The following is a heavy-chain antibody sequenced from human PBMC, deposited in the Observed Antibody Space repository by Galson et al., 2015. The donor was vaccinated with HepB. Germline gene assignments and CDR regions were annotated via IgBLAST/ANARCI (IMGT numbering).Heavy chain of an antibody. J-gene: IGHJ4*02. Sequence: ASGFTFSSYWMSWVRQAPGKGLEWVAVISYDGSNKYYADSVKGRFTISRDNSKNTLYLQMNSLRAEDTAVYYCARDRSTYYYGSGSRSLGYWGQGTLVTVSS. CDR2: ISYDGSNK. D-gene: IGHD3-10*01. CDR1: GFTFSSYW. CDR3: ARDRSTYYYGSGSRSLGY. V-gene: IGHV3-30*03.